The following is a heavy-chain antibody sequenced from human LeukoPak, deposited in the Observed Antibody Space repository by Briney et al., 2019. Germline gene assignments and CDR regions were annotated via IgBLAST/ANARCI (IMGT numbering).Heavy chain of an antibody. CDR1: GHTFTGYY. D-gene: IGHD5-12*01. CDR3: AREGVATIDTNWFDP. Sequence: ASVKVSCKASGHTFTGYYMHWVRQAPGQGLEWMGWVNPNSGGTNYAQKFQGRVTMTRDTSISTAYMELSRLRSDDTAVYYCAREGVATIDTNWFDPWGQGTLVTVSS. CDR2: VNPNSGGT. V-gene: IGHV1-2*02. J-gene: IGHJ5*02.